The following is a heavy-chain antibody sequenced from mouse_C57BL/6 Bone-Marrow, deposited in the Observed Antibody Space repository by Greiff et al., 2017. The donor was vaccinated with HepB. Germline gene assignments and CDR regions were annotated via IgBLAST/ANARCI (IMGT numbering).Heavy chain of an antibody. Sequence: VQPQQSGAELVRPGTSVKVFCKASGYAFTNYLIERVKQRPGQGLEWIGVINPGSGGTNHNEKFKGKATLTADKSSSTAYMQLSSLTSEDSAVYFCARRDDYWYFDVWGTGTTVTVSS. CDR3: ARRDDYWYFDV. CDR1: GYAFTNYL. CDR2: INPGSGGT. V-gene: IGHV1-54*01. D-gene: IGHD2-3*01. J-gene: IGHJ1*03.